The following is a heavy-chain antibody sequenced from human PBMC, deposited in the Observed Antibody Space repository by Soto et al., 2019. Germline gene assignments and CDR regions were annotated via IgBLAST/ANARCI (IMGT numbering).Heavy chain of an antibody. CDR3: ARSPVRAGNYIYFDS. J-gene: IGHJ5*01. Sequence: GESLKISCKGSGYTFNSFWIGWVRQMPGKGLEWMGVIYPGDSDTRYSPSFQGQVTISADKSISTAYLQWSSLKASDTAMYFCARSPVRAGNYIYFDSWGQGTLVTVSS. CDR2: IYPGDSDT. CDR1: GYTFNSFW. D-gene: IGHD3-10*01. V-gene: IGHV5-51*01.